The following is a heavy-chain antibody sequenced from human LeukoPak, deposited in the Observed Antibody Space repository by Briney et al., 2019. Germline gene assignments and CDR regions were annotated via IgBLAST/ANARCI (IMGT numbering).Heavy chain of an antibody. CDR1: GGSLSGYY. J-gene: IGHJ4*02. CDR3: ARHNWYDYY. Sequence: SETLSLTCAVYGGSLSGYYWSWIRQPPGKGLEWIGEINHSGSTNYNPSLKSRVTISVDTSKNQFSLRLSSVTAADTAVYYCARHNWYDYYWGQGTLVTVSS. CDR2: INHSGST. D-gene: IGHD1-20*01. V-gene: IGHV4-34*01.